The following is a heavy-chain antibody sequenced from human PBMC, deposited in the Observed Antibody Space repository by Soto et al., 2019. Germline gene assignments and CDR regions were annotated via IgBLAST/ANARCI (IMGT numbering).Heavy chain of an antibody. Sequence: PGGSLRLSCAASGFTFSSYGMHWVRQAPGKGLEWVAVIWYDGSNKYYADSVKGRFTISRDNSKNTLYLQMNSLRAEDTAVYYCAGYSSSWESEYFQHWGQGTLVTVSS. CDR2: IWYDGSNK. CDR3: AGYSSSWESEYFQH. V-gene: IGHV3-33*01. CDR1: GFTFSSYG. J-gene: IGHJ1*01. D-gene: IGHD6-13*01.